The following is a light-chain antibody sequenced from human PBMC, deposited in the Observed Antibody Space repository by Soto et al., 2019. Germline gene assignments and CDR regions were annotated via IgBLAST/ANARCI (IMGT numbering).Light chain of an antibody. CDR2: DVR. Sequence: QSVLTQPRSVSGSPGQSVTLSCTGTSSDVGAYNFVSWYQQQPGKAPKLLIYDVRKRPSGVPDRFSGSKSDNTASLTISGLQTDDEADYYCCSYAGSYTVIFGGGTQLTVL. V-gene: IGLV2-11*01. J-gene: IGLJ2*01. CDR1: SSDVGAYNF. CDR3: CSYAGSYTVI.